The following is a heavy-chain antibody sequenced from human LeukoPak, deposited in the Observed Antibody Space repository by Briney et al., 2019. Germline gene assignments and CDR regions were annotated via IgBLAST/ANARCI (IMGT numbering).Heavy chain of an antibody. V-gene: IGHV4-59*01. CDR2: IYYSGST. Sequence: SETLSLTCTVSGGSISSYYWSWIRQPPGKGLEWIGYIYYSGSTNYNPSLKSRVTISVDTPKNQFSLKLSSVTAADTAVYYCASSTLSSSWLGDWFDPWGQGTLVTVSS. CDR3: ASSTLSSSWLGDWFDP. CDR1: GGSISSYY. J-gene: IGHJ5*02. D-gene: IGHD6-13*01.